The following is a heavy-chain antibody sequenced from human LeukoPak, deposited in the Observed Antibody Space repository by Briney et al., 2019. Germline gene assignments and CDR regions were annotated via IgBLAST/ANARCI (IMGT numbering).Heavy chain of an antibody. J-gene: IGHJ5*02. CDR1: GGSISSGSYS. CDR3: ARDAVVAATPDRWFDP. CDR2: IYTSGST. Sequence: SETLSLTCTVSGGSISSGSYSWSWFRQPAGKGLEWIGRIYTSGSTNYNPSLKSRVTISVDTSKNQFSLKLSSVTAADTAVYYCARDAVVAATPDRWFDPWGQGTLVTVSS. D-gene: IGHD2-15*01. V-gene: IGHV4-61*02.